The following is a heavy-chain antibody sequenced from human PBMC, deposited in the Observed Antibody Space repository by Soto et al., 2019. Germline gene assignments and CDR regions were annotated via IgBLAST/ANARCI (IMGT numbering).Heavy chain of an antibody. J-gene: IGHJ6*02. CDR2: IYYSGST. D-gene: IGHD3-3*01. V-gene: IGHV4-31*03. CDR1: GGSVSSGGYY. Sequence: SETLSLTCTVSGGSVSSGGYYWSWIRQHPGKGLEWIGYIYYSGSTYYNPSLKSRVTISVDTSKNQFSLKLSSVTAADTAVYYCARDGPITIFGVAHYGMDVWGQGTTVTVSS. CDR3: ARDGPITIFGVAHYGMDV.